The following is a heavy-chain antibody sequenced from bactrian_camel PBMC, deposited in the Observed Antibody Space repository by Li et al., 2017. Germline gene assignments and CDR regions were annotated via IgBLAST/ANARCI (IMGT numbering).Heavy chain of an antibody. Sequence: QVQLVESGGGSVQAGGSLRLSCAASGRTSSSKRMGWFRQAPGKEREGVAAFYIGTGSTHYADPVKGRFTISHDDAKNMLYLDMNNLKPEDTATYYCAVDYWECGDSWGPTRSGYWGQGTQVTVS. V-gene: IGHV3S54*01. CDR3: AVDYWECGDSWGPTRSGY. CDR1: GRTSSSKR. CDR2: FYIGTGST. J-gene: IGHJ6*01. D-gene: IGHD1*01.